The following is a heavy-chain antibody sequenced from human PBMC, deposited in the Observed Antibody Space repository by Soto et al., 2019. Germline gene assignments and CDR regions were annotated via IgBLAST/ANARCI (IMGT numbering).Heavy chain of an antibody. J-gene: IGHJ6*03. V-gene: IGHV3-74*01. Sequence: GESLKISCAASGFTFSSYWMHWVRQAPGKGLVWVSRINSDGSSTSYADSVKGRFTISRDNAKNTLYLQMNSLRAEDTAVYYCARDSPYCTNGVCYYYYYMDVWGKGTTVTVSS. CDR3: ARDSPYCTNGVCYYYYYMDV. D-gene: IGHD2-8*01. CDR1: GFTFSSYW. CDR2: INSDGSST.